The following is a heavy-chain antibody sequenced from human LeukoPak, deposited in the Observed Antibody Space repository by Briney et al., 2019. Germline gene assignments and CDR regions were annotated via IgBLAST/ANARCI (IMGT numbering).Heavy chain of an antibody. CDR1: GASISSGGYY. CDR3: ARHGGGYYYDSGGYLSPFDY. CDR2: IYYSGST. V-gene: IGHV4-31*03. J-gene: IGHJ4*02. D-gene: IGHD3-22*01. Sequence: SEILSLTCTVSGASISSGGYYWSWIRQHPGKGLEWIGYIYYSGSTYYNPSLKSRLIISVDTSKNQFSLKLSSVTAADTAVYYCARHGGGYYYDSGGYLSPFDYWGQGTLVTVSS.